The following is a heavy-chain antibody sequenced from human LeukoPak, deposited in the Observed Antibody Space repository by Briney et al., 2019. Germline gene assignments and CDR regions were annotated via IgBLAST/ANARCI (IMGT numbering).Heavy chain of an antibody. J-gene: IGHJ4*02. Sequence: PGRSLRLSCAASGFTFSSSSLNWVRQAPGKGLEWVSSISSGSGNYIYYADSVKGRFTISRDNAKNSLYLQMNSLRAEDTAVYYCAREGWLFMGPEDYWGQGTLVTVSS. D-gene: IGHD3-22*01. CDR3: AREGWLFMGPEDY. CDR1: GFTFSSSS. CDR2: ISSGSGNYI. V-gene: IGHV3-21*01.